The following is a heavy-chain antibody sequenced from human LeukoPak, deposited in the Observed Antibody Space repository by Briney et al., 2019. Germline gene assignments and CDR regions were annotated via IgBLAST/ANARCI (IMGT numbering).Heavy chain of an antibody. Sequence: PSETLSLTCTVSGGSISTYYWSWIRQPPGKGLEWIGYIYYSGSTNYNPSLKSRVTISVDTSKNQFSLKLSSVTAADTAVYYCARAEGDLTTSFFDYWGQGTLVTVSS. CDR1: GGSISTYY. CDR3: ARAEGDLTTSFFDY. D-gene: IGHD1-1*01. J-gene: IGHJ4*02. CDR2: IYYSGST. V-gene: IGHV4-59*12.